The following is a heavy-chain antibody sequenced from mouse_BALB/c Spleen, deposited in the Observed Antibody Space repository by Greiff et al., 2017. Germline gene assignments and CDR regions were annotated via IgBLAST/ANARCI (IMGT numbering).Heavy chain of an antibody. CDR2: ISDGGSYT. V-gene: IGHV5-4*02. CDR1: GFTFSDYY. D-gene: IGHD5-1*01. J-gene: IGHJ2*01. CDR3: ARGLEYHFDY. Sequence: EVQLVESGGGLVKPGGSLKLSCAASGFTFSDYYMYWVRQTPEKRLEWVATISDGGSYTYYPDSVKGRFTISRDNAKNNLYLQMSSLKSEDTAMYDCARGLEYHFDYWGQGTTLTVSS.